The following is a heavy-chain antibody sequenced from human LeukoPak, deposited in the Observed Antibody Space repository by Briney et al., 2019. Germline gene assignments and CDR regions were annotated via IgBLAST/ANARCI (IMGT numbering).Heavy chain of an antibody. CDR1: GGTFSSYA. CDR2: IIPIFGTA. D-gene: IGHD2-15*01. CDR3: ARYCSGGSCSD. V-gene: IGHV1-69*13. Sequence: SVKVSCKASGGTFSSYAISWVRQAPRQGLEWMGGIIPIFGTANYAQKFQGRVTITADESTSTAYMELSSLRSEDTAVYYCARYCSGGSCSDWGQGTLVTVSS. J-gene: IGHJ4*02.